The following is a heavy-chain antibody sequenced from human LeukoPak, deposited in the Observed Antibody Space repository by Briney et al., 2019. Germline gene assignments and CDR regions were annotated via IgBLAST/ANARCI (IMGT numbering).Heavy chain of an antibody. CDR3: ARAGSSSWYYYGMDV. V-gene: IGHV4-34*01. CDR1: GVSFSGYY. J-gene: IGHJ6*02. Sequence: SETLSLTCAVYGVSFSGYYWSWLRQPPGKGLEWIGEINHSGSTNYNPSLKSRVTISVDTSKNQFSLKLSSVTAADTAVYYCARAGSSSWYYYGMDVWGQGTTVTVSS. CDR2: INHSGST. D-gene: IGHD6-13*01.